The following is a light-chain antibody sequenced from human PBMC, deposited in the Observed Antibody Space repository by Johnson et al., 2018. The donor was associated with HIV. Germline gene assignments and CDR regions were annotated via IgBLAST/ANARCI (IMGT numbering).Light chain of an antibody. CDR1: NSNIGTYY. Sequence: QSVLTQPPSVSAAPGQKVTISCSGTNSNIGTYYVSWYQHLPGTAPKLLIYENNKRPSGIPDRFSGSKSGTSATLGITGLQTGDGADYYCGTWDSSLSAYVFGTGTKVTVL. J-gene: IGLJ1*01. CDR2: ENN. CDR3: GTWDSSLSAYV. V-gene: IGLV1-51*02.